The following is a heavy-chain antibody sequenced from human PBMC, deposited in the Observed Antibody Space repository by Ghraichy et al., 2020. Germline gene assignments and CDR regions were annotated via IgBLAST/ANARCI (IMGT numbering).Heavy chain of an antibody. D-gene: IGHD6-13*01. V-gene: IGHV3-7*01. CDR1: RFTFSSFW. CDR3: ARLPLPRRAAVGDWYFDL. J-gene: IGHJ2*01. Sequence: LSLTCAASRFTFSSFWMSWVRQAPGKGLEWVANIKQDGSEKYYVDSVKGRFTISRDNAKNSLYLQMNSLRAEDTAVYYCARLPLPRRAAVGDWYFDLWGRGTLVTVSS. CDR2: IKQDGSEK.